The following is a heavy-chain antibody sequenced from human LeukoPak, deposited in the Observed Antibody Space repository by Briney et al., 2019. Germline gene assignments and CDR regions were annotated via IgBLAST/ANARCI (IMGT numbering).Heavy chain of an antibody. CDR1: GGSISSSNW. D-gene: IGHD3-10*01. CDR3: ARLAWGTMVRGANYYYYYMDV. Sequence: PSETLSLTCAVSGGSISSSNWWSWVRQSPGKGLEWIGEINHSGSTNYNPSLKSRVTISVDTSKNQFSLKLSSVTAADTAVYYCARLAWGTMVRGANYYYYYMDVWGKGTTVTISS. J-gene: IGHJ6*03. V-gene: IGHV4-4*02. CDR2: INHSGST.